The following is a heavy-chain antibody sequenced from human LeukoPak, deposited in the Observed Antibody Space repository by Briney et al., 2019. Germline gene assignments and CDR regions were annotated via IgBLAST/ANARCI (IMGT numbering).Heavy chain of an antibody. V-gene: IGHV1-18*01. J-gene: IGHJ4*02. D-gene: IGHD2-8*02. CDR3: ARESTGGSLEIDY. CDR2: ISAYNGDT. CDR1: GYTFNTCG. Sequence: ASVKVSCKASGYTFNTCGIIWVRQAPGQGLEWMGWISAYNGDTTYAQKLQGRVTLTTDASTSTAYMELRSLRSDDTAVYYCARESTGGSLEIDYWGQGTLVTVSS.